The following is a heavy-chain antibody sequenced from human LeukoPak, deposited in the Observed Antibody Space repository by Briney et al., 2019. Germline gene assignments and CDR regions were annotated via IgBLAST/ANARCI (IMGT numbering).Heavy chain of an antibody. CDR2: ISYDGSNK. V-gene: IGHV3-30*04. CDR1: GFFFSSYA. CDR3: AKDFYYYDSSGYFPNY. J-gene: IGHJ4*02. D-gene: IGHD3-22*01. Sequence: GGSLRLSCAASGFFFSSYAMHWVRQAPGKGLEWVAVISYDGSNKYYADSVKGRFTISRDNSKNTLYLQMNNLRAEDTAVYYCAKDFYYYDSSGYFPNYWGQGTLVTVSS.